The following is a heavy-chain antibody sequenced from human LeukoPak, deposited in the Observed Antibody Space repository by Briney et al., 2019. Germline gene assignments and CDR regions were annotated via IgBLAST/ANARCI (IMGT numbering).Heavy chain of an antibody. CDR2: ISSSDGTI. V-gene: IGHV3-11*04. Sequence: GGSLRLSCAASGFTFSDYSMMWIRQAPGKGLEWVSYISSSDGTIYYADSVKGRFTISRDNARNSLFLQMNSLRAEDTADYYCARGGRYESSGPFDYWGQGTLVTVSS. J-gene: IGHJ4*02. D-gene: IGHD3-22*01. CDR1: GFTFSDYS. CDR3: ARGGRYESSGPFDY.